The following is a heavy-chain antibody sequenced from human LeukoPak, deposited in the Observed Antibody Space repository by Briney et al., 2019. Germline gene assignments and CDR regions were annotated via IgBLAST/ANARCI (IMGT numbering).Heavy chain of an antibody. CDR2: INPNSGGT. CDR1: GYTFTGYY. CDR3: ARSSADKRGWYFDY. V-gene: IGHV1-2*02. Sequence: ASVKVSCMASGYTFTGYYMHWVRQAPGQGLEWMGWINPNSGGTNYAQKFQGRVTMTRDTSISTAYMELSRLRSDDTAVYYCARSSADKRGWYFDYWGQGTLVTVSS. J-gene: IGHJ4*02.